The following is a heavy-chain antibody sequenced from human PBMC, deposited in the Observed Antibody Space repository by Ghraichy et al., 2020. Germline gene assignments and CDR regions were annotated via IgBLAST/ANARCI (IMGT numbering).Heavy chain of an antibody. Sequence: GGSLRLSCAASGFTFSGYAMSWVRQAPGKGLEWVSTITGSGGATYYADSVKGQFTISRDNSKNTLYLQMNSLRAEDTAVYYCAKRHDKTIGSRPYFDYWGQGILVTVSS. J-gene: IGHJ4*02. CDR1: GFTFSGYA. CDR3: AKRHDKTIGSRPYFDY. CDR2: ITGSGGAT. V-gene: IGHV3-23*01. D-gene: IGHD4/OR15-4a*01.